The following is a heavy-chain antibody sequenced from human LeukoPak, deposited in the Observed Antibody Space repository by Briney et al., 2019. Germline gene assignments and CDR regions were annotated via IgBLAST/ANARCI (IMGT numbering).Heavy chain of an antibody. Sequence: PSETLSLTCTVSGGSISSGGYYWSWIRQHPGKGLEWIGYIYYSGSTYYNPSLKSRVTISVDTSKNQFSLKLSSVTAADTAVYFCARGRYFGLILVDYWGQGTLAIVSS. D-gene: IGHD3/OR15-3a*01. CDR3: ARGRYFGLILVDY. J-gene: IGHJ4*02. CDR2: IYYSGST. V-gene: IGHV4-31*03. CDR1: GGSISSGGYY.